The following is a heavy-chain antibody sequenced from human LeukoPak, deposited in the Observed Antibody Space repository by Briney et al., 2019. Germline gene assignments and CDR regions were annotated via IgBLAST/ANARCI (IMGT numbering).Heavy chain of an antibody. D-gene: IGHD6-13*01. CDR3: ARDPYSSSWLDY. CDR2: ISYGGSNK. CDR1: GFTFSSYA. Sequence: GGSLRLSCAASGFTFSSYAMHWVRPAPGKGLEWVAVISYGGSNKYYADSVKGRFTISRDNSKNTLYLQMNSLRAEDTAVYYCARDPYSSSWLDYWGQGTLVTVSS. J-gene: IGHJ4*02. V-gene: IGHV3-30*04.